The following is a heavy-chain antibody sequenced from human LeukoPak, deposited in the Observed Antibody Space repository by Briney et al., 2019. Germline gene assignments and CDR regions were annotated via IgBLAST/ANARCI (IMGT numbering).Heavy chain of an antibody. J-gene: IGHJ4*02. D-gene: IGHD3-22*01. V-gene: IGHV1-18*01. CDR1: GYTFTSYG. CDR2: ISAYNGNT. CDR3: AREGYYDSSGYYIDY. Sequence: GASVKVSCKASGYTFTSYGISWVRQAPGQGLEWMGWISAYNGNTNYAQKLQGRVTMTTDTSTSTAYMELRSLRSDDTAVYYCAREGYYDSSGYYIDYWGQGTLVTVSS.